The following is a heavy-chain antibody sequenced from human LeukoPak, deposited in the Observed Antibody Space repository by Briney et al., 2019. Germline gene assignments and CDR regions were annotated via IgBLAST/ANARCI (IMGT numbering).Heavy chain of an antibody. D-gene: IGHD1-26*01. CDR2: ISSSGSTK. CDR3: PRGSEWDLLGSCDY. J-gene: IGHJ4*02. Sequence: GGSLRLSCAASGFAFSRYAMNWVRQAPGKGLEWVSYISSSGSTKYYADSVKGRFTISRDNAKNSLYLQMNSLRAEDTAVYYCPRGSEWDLLGSCDYWGQGTLVTVSS. V-gene: IGHV3-48*04. CDR1: GFAFSRYA.